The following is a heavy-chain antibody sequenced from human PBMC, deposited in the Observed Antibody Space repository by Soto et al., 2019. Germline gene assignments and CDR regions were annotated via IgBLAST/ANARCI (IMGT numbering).Heavy chain of an antibody. V-gene: IGHV3-30-3*01. J-gene: IGHJ4*02. CDR1: GFTFSSYA. D-gene: IGHD5-12*01. Sequence: GGSLRLSCAASGFTFSSYAMHWVRQAPGKGLEWVAVISYDGSNKYYADSVKGRFTISRDNSKNTLYLQMNSLRAEDTAVYYCSRGSGYEFYFDYWGQGTLVTVSS. CDR2: ISYDGSNK. CDR3: SRGSGYEFYFDY.